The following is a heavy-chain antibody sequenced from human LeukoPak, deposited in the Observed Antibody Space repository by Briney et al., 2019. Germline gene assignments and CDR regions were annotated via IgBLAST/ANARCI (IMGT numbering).Heavy chain of an antibody. CDR1: GFTFSSYG. D-gene: IGHD4-11*01. CDR2: IRYDGSNK. CDR3: AKGSRTTVTNKQIDY. V-gene: IGHV3-30*02. Sequence: PGGSLRLFCAASGFTFSSYGMHWVRRAPGKGLEWVAFIRYDGSNKYYADSVKGRFTISRDNSKNTLYLQMNSLRAEDTAVYYCAKGSRTTVTNKQIDYWGQGTLVTVSS. J-gene: IGHJ4*02.